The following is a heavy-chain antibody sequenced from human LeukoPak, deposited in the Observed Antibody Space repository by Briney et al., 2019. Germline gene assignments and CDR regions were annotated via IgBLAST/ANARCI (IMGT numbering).Heavy chain of an antibody. D-gene: IGHD4-23*01. Sequence: SGPTLVKPTQTLTLTCTFSGFSLSTSGVGVGWIRQPPGKALEWLALIYWDDDNRYSPSLKSRLTITKDTSKNQVVFTMTNMDPVDTATYYCTHRGSGGSFFDYWGQGALVTVSS. J-gene: IGHJ4*02. CDR3: THRGSGGSFFDY. V-gene: IGHV2-5*02. CDR2: IYWDDDN. CDR1: GFSLSTSGVG.